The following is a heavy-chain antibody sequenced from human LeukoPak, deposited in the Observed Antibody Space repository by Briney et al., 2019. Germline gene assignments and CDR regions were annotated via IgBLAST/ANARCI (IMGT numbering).Heavy chain of an antibody. Sequence: PSETLSLTCTVSGGSISSGSYYWSWIRQPAGKGLEWIGRIYTSGSTNYNPSLKSRVTISVDTSKNQISLKLSSVTAADTAVYYCANYYDSSGYYLTWGQGILVTVSS. J-gene: IGHJ4*02. CDR2: IYTSGST. CDR3: ANYYDSSGYYLT. V-gene: IGHV4-61*02. CDR1: GGSISSGSYY. D-gene: IGHD3-22*01.